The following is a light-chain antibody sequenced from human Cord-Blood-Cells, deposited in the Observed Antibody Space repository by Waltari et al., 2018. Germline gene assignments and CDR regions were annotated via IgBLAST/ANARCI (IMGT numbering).Light chain of an antibody. CDR1: QDISNY. CDR2: DAS. J-gene: IGKJ2*01. Sequence: DIQMTQSPSSLSASVGDRRTITCQASQDISNYLNWYQQKPGKAPKLLIYDASNLETGVPSRFSGSGSGTDFTFTISSLQPEDIATYYCQQYDNLPPYTFGQGTKLEIK. CDR3: QQYDNLPPYT. V-gene: IGKV1-33*01.